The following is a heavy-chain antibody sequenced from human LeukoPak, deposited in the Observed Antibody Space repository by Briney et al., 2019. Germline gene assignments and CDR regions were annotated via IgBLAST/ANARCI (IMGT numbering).Heavy chain of an antibody. CDR2: INHSGST. D-gene: IGHD2-2*01. J-gene: IGHJ6*03. Sequence: PSETLSLTCAVYGGSFSGYYWSWIRQPPGKGLEWIGEINHSGSTNYNPSLKSRVTISVDTSKNQFSLKLSSVTAADTAVYYCARGSGRRKDYCSSTSCYPRRGYYYYYYMDVWGKGTTVTVSS. CDR1: GGSFSGYY. CDR3: ARGSGRRKDYCSSTSCYPRRGYYYYYYMDV. V-gene: IGHV4-34*01.